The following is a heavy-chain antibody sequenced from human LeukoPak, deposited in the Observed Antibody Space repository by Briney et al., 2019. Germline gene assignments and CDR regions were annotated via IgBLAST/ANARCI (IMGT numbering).Heavy chain of an antibody. V-gene: IGHV4-34*01. CDR2: INHSGST. Sequence: SETLSLTCAVYGGSFSGYYWSWIRQPPGKGLEWIGEINHSGSTNYNPSLKSRVIISVDTSKNQFSLKLSSVTAADTAVYHCARGRHWYFDLWGRGTLVTVSS. CDR3: ARGRHWYFDL. J-gene: IGHJ2*01. CDR1: GGSFSGYY.